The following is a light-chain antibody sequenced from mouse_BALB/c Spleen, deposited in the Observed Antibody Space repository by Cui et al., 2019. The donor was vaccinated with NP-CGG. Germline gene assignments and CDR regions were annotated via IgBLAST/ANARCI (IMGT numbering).Light chain of an antibody. V-gene: IGLV1*01. J-gene: IGLJ1*01. CDR1: TGAVTTSNY. Sequence: QAVVTQVSALTTSSGETVTLTSRSSTGAVTTSNYTNWVQEKPDHLFTGLIGGTNNRAPGVPARFSGSLIGNKAALTITGAQTEDEAIYFCALWYSNHWVFGGGTKLTVL. CDR2: GTN. CDR3: ALWYSNHWV.